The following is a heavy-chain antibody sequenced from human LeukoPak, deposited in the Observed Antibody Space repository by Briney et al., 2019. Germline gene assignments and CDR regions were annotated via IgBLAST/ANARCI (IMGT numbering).Heavy chain of an antibody. D-gene: IGHD6-19*01. CDR3: ARLQGDSGWYYFDY. V-gene: IGHV3-48*04. CDR1: GFTFSSYA. Sequence: GGSLRLSCAASGFTFSSYAMSWVRQAPGKGLEWVSYISSSSSTIYYADSLKGRFTISRDNAKNSLYLQLNSLRAEDTAVYYCARLQGDSGWYYFDYWGQGTLVTVSS. CDR2: ISSSSSTI. J-gene: IGHJ4*02.